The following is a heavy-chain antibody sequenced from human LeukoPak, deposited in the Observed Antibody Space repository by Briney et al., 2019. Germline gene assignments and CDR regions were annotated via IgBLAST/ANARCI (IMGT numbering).Heavy chain of an antibody. J-gene: IGHJ4*02. V-gene: IGHV3-30*04. D-gene: IGHD5-24*01. Sequence: GGSLRLSCAASGFTFSSYAMHWVRQAPGKGLEWVAVISYDGSNKYYADSAKGRFTISRDNSKNTVSLQMNSLRAEDTAVYYCAGDGWHGLFTYWGQGTLVTVSS. CDR3: AGDGWHGLFTY. CDR1: GFTFSSYA. CDR2: ISYDGSNK.